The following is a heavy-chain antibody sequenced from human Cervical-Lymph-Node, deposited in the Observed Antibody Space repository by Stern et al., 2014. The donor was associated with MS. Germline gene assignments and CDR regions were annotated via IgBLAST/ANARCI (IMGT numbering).Heavy chain of an antibody. D-gene: IGHD1-26*01. J-gene: IGHJ4*02. CDR3: AVVPGGNYYEDC. Sequence: EMQLVVSGGGLVQPGESLRLSCVAFGFTFSDHYMDWVRQAQGKGLEWVGRSRNKAKIYTTDYAASVKGRFTISRDHSNNSLYLQMNNLKTEDTAVYYCAVVPGGNYYEDCWGQGTLVTVSS. CDR1: GFTFSDHY. CDR2: SRNKAKIYTT. V-gene: IGHV3-72*01.